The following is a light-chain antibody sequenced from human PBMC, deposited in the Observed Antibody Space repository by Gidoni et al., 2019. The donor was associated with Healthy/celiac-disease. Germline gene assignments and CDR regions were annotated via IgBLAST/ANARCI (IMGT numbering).Light chain of an antibody. J-gene: IGKJ3*01. CDR2: DAS. CDR3: QQYDNLPRT. CDR1: QDISNY. Sequence: DLQMTQSPSSLSASVGDRVTITCQASQDISNYLNWYQQKPGKAPKLLIYDASNLEAGVPSRFSESGSGTDFTFTISSLQPEDIATYYCQQYDNLPRTFGPGTKVDIK. V-gene: IGKV1-33*01.